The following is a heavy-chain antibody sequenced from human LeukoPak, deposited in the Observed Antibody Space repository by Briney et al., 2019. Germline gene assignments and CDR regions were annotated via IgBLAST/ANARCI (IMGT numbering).Heavy chain of an antibody. J-gene: IGHJ3*02. D-gene: IGHD3-22*01. CDR2: IYTSGST. V-gene: IGHV4-4*07. CDR1: GGSISSYY. Sequence: PSETLSLTCTVSGGSISSYYWSWIRQPAGKGLEWIGRIYTSGSTNYNPSLKSRVTMSVDTSKNQFSLKLSSVTAADTAVYYCARVVITVPYHAFDIWGQGTMVTVSS. CDR3: ARVVITVPYHAFDI.